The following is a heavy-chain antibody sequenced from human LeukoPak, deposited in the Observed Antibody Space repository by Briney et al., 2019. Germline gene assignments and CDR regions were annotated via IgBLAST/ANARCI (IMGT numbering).Heavy chain of an antibody. J-gene: IGHJ4*02. Sequence: GGSLRLSCAASGFTFSDFYMSWIRQVPGKGLEFVSFISTNGVTIRYADSVKGRFTISRDNSKNTLYLQMNSLRAEDTAVYYCAKPDYYDSSGYAPFDYWGQGTLVTVSS. CDR2: ISTNGVTI. V-gene: IGHV3-11*04. CDR1: GFTFSDFY. D-gene: IGHD3-22*01. CDR3: AKPDYYDSSGYAPFDY.